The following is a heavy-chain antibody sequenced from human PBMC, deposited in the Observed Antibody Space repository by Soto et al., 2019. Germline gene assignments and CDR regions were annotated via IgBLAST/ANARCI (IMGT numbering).Heavy chain of an antibody. CDR2: FDPEDGET. J-gene: IGHJ4*02. Sequence: ASVKVSCQVSGYTLTELSMHWVRQAPGKGLEWMGGFDPEDGETIYAQKFQGRVTMTEDTSTDTAYMELSSLRSEDTAVYYCATDQKSLGIAAAGTKFDYWGQGTLVTVSS. CDR3: ATDQKSLGIAAAGTKFDY. V-gene: IGHV1-24*01. D-gene: IGHD6-13*01. CDR1: GYTLTELS.